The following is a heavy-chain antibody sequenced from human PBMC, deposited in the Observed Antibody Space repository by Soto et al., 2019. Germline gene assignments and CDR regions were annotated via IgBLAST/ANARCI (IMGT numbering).Heavy chain of an antibody. CDR1: GYTFTSYG. CDR3: ARDRGADGMDV. CDR2: ISAYNGNT. V-gene: IGHV1-18*01. Sequence: QVQLVQSGAEVKKPGASVKVSCKASGYTFTSYGISWVRQAPGQGLEWMGWISAYNGNTNYAQKLQGRVTMTTDTSTNTANMELTSLIADDTAVYYCARDRGADGMDVWGQGTTVTVSS. J-gene: IGHJ6*02.